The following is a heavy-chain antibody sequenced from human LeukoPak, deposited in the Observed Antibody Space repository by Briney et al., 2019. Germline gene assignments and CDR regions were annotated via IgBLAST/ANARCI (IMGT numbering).Heavy chain of an antibody. D-gene: IGHD3-22*01. CDR1: GGSFSGYY. V-gene: IGHV4-34*01. CDR3: ARHNYDSSGYDY. CDR2: INHSGST. J-gene: IGHJ4*02. Sequence: SETLSLTCAVYGGSFSGYYWSWIRQPPGKGLEWIGEINHSGSTNYNPSLKSRVTISVDTSKNQFSLKLSPVTAADTAVYYCARHNYDSSGYDYWGQGTLVTVSS.